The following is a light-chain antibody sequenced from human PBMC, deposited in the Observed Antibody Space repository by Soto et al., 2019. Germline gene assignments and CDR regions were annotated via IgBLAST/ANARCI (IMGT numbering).Light chain of an antibody. V-gene: IGKV1-39*01. CDR2: AAS. J-gene: IGKJ1*01. CDR3: QQLNSYPQT. CDR1: QSISGY. Sequence: DIQMTQSHSTLSASVGYRFTITCLASQSISGYLNWDQQKPGKAPKLLIYAASSLQSGVPSRFSGSGSGTDFTLTISSLQPEDFATYYCQQLNSYPQTFGQGTKVDI.